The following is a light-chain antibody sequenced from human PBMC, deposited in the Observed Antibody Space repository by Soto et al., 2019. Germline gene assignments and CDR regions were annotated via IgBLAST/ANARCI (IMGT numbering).Light chain of an antibody. CDR3: ATWDDSLNGSGV. V-gene: IGLV1-44*01. CDR2: SDN. CDR1: SSNIGGNS. Sequence: QSVLTQPPSASGTPGQRFTISCAGSSSNIGGNSVTWYQQVPGTAPKLLIYSDNRRPSGVPDRFSGSKSGTSASLAISGLQSADEADYYCATWDDSLNGSGVFGTGTKVTVL. J-gene: IGLJ1*01.